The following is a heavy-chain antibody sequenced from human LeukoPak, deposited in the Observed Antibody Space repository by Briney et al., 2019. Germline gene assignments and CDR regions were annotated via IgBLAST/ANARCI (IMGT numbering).Heavy chain of an antibody. CDR3: ARIYGSSSGFDY. CDR1: GYSISSGYY. CDR2: MYHSGNH. V-gene: IGHV4-38-2*01. Sequence: SETLSLTCAVSGYSISSGYYWGWVRQPPGKGLGWIRSMYHSGNHFYNPSLKSRVTLSVDTSKNQFSLKLSSVAAADTAIYYCARIYGSSSGFDYWGQGTLVTVSS. D-gene: IGHD6-6*01. J-gene: IGHJ4*02.